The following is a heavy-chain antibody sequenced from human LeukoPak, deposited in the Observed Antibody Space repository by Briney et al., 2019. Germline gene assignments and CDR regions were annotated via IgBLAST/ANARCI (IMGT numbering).Heavy chain of an antibody. J-gene: IGHJ4*02. CDR1: GYTFTSYG. CDR3: ARGDDFWSGSEPLDY. D-gene: IGHD3-3*01. CDR2: ISAYNGNT. Sequence: ASVKVPCKASGYTFTSYGISWVRQAPGQGLEWMGWISAYNGNTSYAQKLQGRVTMTTDTSTSTAYMELRSLRSDDTAVYYCARGDDFWSGSEPLDYWGQGTLVTVSS. V-gene: IGHV1-18*01.